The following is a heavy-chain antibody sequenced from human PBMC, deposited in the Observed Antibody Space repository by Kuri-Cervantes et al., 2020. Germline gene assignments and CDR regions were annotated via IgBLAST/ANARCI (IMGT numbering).Heavy chain of an antibody. Sequence: LRLSCAVSGGSISSGGYSWSWIRQPPGTGLEWIGYIYQTGRAYYNPSLKSRVTISVDRSKNQFSLKLSSVTAADTAVYYCARHESIAAPLDYWGQGTLVTVSS. V-gene: IGHV4-30-2*01. CDR1: GGSISSGGYS. CDR3: ARHESIAAPLDY. CDR2: IYQTGRA. D-gene: IGHD6-6*01. J-gene: IGHJ4*02.